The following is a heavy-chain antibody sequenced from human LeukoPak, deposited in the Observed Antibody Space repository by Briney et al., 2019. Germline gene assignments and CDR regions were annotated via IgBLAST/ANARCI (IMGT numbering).Heavy chain of an antibody. D-gene: IGHD3-10*01. CDR1: GFTVSSNY. J-gene: IGHJ4*02. Sequence: QPGGSLRLSCAASGFTVSSNYMSWVRQAPGKGLEWVSVVYVGGRTYYADSVKGRFTILRDNSKNTLYLQMKSLRAADTAIFYCARGNYYYASGSYFDYWGQGTLVTVSS. V-gene: IGHV3-53*01. CDR3: ARGNYYYASGSYFDY. CDR2: VYVGGRT.